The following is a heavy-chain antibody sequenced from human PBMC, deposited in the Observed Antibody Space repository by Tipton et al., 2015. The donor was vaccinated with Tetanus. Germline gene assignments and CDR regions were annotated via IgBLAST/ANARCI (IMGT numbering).Heavy chain of an antibody. CDR3: ARAVRGRDVFDI. Sequence: SLRLSCSVSGFIFSNYAMNWVRQAPGKGLEWLSSVSSTTSYIYYADSVKGRFTISRDNAKNSLYVQMDSLRPEDTALYYCARAVRGRDVFDIWGQGTMVIVSS. V-gene: IGHV3-21*04. CDR1: GFIFSNYA. CDR2: VSSTTSYI. J-gene: IGHJ3*02. D-gene: IGHD3-10*01.